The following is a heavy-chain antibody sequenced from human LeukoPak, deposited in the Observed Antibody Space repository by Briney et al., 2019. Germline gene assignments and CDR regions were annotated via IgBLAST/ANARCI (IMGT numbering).Heavy chain of an antibody. V-gene: IGHV3-30-3*01. CDR2: ISYDGSNK. Sequence: PGGSLRLSCAASGFTFSSYAMHWVRQAPGKGLEWVAVISYDGSNKYYADSVKGRFTISRDNSKNTLYLQMNSLRAEDTAVYYCARVPWATAGMDVWGQGTTVTVSS. CDR3: ARVPWATAGMDV. D-gene: IGHD5-12*01. J-gene: IGHJ6*02. CDR1: GFTFSSYA.